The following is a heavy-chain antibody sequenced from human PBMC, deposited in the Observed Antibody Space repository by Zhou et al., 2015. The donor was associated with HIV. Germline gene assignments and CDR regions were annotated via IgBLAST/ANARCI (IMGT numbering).Heavy chain of an antibody. CDR2: IIPILGIA. D-gene: IGHD5-12*01. CDR3: ARDPAQVAHYYYYGMDV. V-gene: IGHV1-69*08. Sequence: QVQLVQSGAEVKKPGSSVKVSCKASGGTFSSYTISWVRQAPGQGLEWMGRIIPILGIANYAQKFQGRVTITADKSTSTAYMELSSLRSEDTAVYYCARDPAQVAHYYYYGMDVWGQGTTVTVSS. J-gene: IGHJ6*02. CDR1: GGTFSSYT.